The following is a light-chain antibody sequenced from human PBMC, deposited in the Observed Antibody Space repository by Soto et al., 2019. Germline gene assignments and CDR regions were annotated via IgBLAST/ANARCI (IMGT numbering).Light chain of an antibody. CDR1: QSVSNY. J-gene: IGKJ1*01. V-gene: IGKV3-11*01. CDR2: DAS. Sequence: EIVLAQSPPTLSLSPGDRATLSCRASQSVSNYLAWYQHKPGQTPRLLIYDASNRATGIPARFSGSGSGADFTLTISSLEPEDFAVYYCQQYNSYRTFGQGTKVDI. CDR3: QQYNSYRT.